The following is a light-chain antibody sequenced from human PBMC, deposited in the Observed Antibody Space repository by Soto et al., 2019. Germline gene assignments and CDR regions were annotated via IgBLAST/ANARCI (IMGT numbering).Light chain of an antibody. Sequence: QSALTQPRSVSGSLGQSVTISCTGTSSDVGGYNFVSWYQQHPGTVPRLLIYHVSQRPSGVPHRFSGSRSGNTASLPISQLHPDEEADDYCSSYAGSYTLIFGGGTKLTVL. CDR2: HVS. CDR1: SSDVGGYNF. J-gene: IGLJ2*01. CDR3: SSYAGSYTLI. V-gene: IGLV2-11*01.